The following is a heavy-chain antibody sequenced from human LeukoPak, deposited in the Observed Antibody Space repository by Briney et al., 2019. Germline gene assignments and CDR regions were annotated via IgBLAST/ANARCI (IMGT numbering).Heavy chain of an antibody. CDR2: IIPIFGTA. CDR3: AGERGDLVHDAGDY. D-gene: IGHD2-8*02. V-gene: IGHV1-69*13. J-gene: IGHJ4*02. CDR1: GGTFSSYA. Sequence: ASVKVSCKASGGTFSSYAISWVRQAPGQGLEWMGGIIPIFGTANYAQKFQGRVTITADESTSTAYMELSSLRSEDTAVYYCAGERGDLVHDAGDYWGQGTLVTVSS.